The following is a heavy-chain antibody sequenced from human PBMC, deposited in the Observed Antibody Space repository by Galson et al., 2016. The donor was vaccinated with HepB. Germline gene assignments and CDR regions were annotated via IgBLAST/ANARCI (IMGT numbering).Heavy chain of an antibody. CDR2: TYYRSQWFS. V-gene: IGHV6-1*01. CDR3: TRGYMQTGMNV. J-gene: IGHJ6*02. CDR1: GDSVTNDETT. Sequence: CAISGDSVTNDETTWNWIRQSPSRGLEWLGRTYYRSQWFSEYAVSVKSRITINSDTSRNQFSLQLDSVTPDDTAAYFCTRGYMQTGMNVWGQGTTVTVSS. D-gene: IGHD5-18*01.